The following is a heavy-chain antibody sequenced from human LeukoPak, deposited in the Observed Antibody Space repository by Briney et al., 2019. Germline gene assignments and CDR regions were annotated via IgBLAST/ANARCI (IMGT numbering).Heavy chain of an antibody. CDR1: GGSISSSSYY. V-gene: IGHV4-39*07. Sequence: SETLSLTCTVSGGSISSSSYYWGWIRQPPGKGLEWIGSIYYSGSTYYNPSLKSRVTISVDTSKNQFSLKLSSVTAADTAVYYCARVPVAATKYFDYWGQGTLVTVSS. CDR3: ARVPVAATKYFDY. D-gene: IGHD6-19*01. J-gene: IGHJ4*02. CDR2: IYYSGST.